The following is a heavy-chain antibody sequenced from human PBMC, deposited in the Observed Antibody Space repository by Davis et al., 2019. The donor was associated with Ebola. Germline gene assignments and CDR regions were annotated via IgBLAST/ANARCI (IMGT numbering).Heavy chain of an antibody. CDR3: ARDSTVTTLGYYYGMDV. CDR2: INAGNGNT. CDR1: GYTFTSYY. D-gene: IGHD4-11*01. J-gene: IGHJ6*02. Sequence: ASVKVSCKASGYTFTSYYMHWVRQAPGQRLEWMGWINAGNGNTKYSQKFQGRVTITRDTSASTAYMELSSLRSEDTAVYYCARDSTVTTLGYYYGMDVWGQGTTVTVSS. V-gene: IGHV1-3*01.